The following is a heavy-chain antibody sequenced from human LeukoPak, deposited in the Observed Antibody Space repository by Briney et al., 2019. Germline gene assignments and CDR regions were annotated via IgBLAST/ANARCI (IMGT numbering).Heavy chain of an antibody. V-gene: IGHV1-2*02. CDR1: GHTFTNYY. J-gene: IGHJ6*02. D-gene: IGHD3-16*01. CDR3: AISTVAGGVMAYGMDV. Sequence: ASVKVSCKASGHTFTNYYLHWVRQAPGQGLEWMGWMNPNSYGTNYAEKFQGRVTSTRDMSIRTAYMELSRLRSDETAVYYCAISTVAGGVMAYGMDVWGQGTTVTVSS. CDR2: MNPNSYGT.